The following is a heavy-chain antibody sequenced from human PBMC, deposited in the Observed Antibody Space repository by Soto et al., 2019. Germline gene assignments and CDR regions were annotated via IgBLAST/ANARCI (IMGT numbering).Heavy chain of an antibody. CDR1: GGTFSRHP. CDR2: IIPFSNTI. CDR3: TREGYKYGRPANFDS. D-gene: IGHD5-18*01. J-gene: IGHJ4*02. Sequence: QVQLVQSGAEVKKPGSSVKVSCKASGGTFSRHPISWVRQVSGQELEWMGGIIPFSNTITYAQKFQGRVTISADESTSTAYMELSSLRSDDTAVYYCTREGYKYGRPANFDSWGQGTLVTVSS. V-gene: IGHV1-69*01.